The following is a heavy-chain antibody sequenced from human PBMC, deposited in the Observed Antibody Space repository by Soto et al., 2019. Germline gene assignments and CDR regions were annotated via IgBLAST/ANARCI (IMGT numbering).Heavy chain of an antibody. CDR3: ARLAIPGIAVGESRFGPWDY. CDR1: GGSISSSSYY. CDR2: IYYSGST. Sequence: QLQLQESGPGLVKPSETLSLTCTVSGGSISSSSYYWGWIRQPPGKGLEWIGSIYYSGSTYYNPSLKSRVTISVDTSKNQFSLKLSSVTAADTAVYYCARLAIPGIAVGESRFGPWDYWGQGTLVTVSS. J-gene: IGHJ4*02. D-gene: IGHD6-19*01. V-gene: IGHV4-39*01.